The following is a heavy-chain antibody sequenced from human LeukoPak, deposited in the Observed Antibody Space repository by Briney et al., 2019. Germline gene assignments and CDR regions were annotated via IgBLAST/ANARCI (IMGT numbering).Heavy chain of an antibody. Sequence: GGSLRLSCAASGFTFSSYSMNWVRQAPGKGLEWVSSISSSSSYIYYADSVKGRFTISRDNAKNSLYLQMNSLRVEDTAVYYCARDKTVGADTGSSFYYWGQGALVTVSS. V-gene: IGHV3-21*04. CDR2: ISSSSSYI. CDR1: GFTFSSYS. J-gene: IGHJ4*02. CDR3: ARDKTVGADTGSSFYY. D-gene: IGHD3-10*01.